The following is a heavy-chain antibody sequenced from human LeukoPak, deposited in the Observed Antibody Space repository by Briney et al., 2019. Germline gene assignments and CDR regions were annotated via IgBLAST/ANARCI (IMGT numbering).Heavy chain of an antibody. CDR3: ARPWDCSSTSCYYYFDY. CDR1: GFTFSSYW. J-gene: IGHJ4*02. V-gene: IGHV3-7*01. CDR2: IKQDGSEK. D-gene: IGHD2-2*01. Sequence: GGSLRLSCAASGFTFSSYWMSWVRQAPGKGLEWVANIKQDGSEKYYVDSVKGRFTISRDNAKNSLYLQMNSLRAEDTAVYYCARPWDCSSTSCYYYFDYWGQGTLVTVSS.